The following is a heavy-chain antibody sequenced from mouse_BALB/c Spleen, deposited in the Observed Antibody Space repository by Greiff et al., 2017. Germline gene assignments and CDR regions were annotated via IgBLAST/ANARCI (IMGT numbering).Heavy chain of an antibody. CDR1: GYSITSDYV. CDR3: ARGGNYGSSYDY. J-gene: IGHJ2*01. V-gene: IGHV3-2*02. D-gene: IGHD1-1*01. CDR2: ISYSGST. Sequence: EVQLQESGPGLVKPSQSLSLTCTATGYSITSDYVWYWIRQVPGNKLEWMGYISYSGSTSYNPSLKSRISITRDTSKNQFFMQLKSVTTEDTATYDCARGGNYGSSYDYWGQGTTLTVSS.